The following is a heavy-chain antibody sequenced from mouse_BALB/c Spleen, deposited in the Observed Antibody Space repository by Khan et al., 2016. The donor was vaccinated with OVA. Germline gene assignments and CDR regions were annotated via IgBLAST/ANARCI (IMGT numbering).Heavy chain of an antibody. CDR3: ARTARIKY. D-gene: IGHD1-2*01. Sequence: EVQLQESGPGLVKPSQSLSLTCTVTGYSITSGYGWNWIRQFPGNQLEWMGYISYSGSTNYNPSLKSRISITRDTSKNQFFMQLNSVTTEDTATYYCARTARIKYWGQGTTLTVSA. CDR2: ISYSGST. V-gene: IGHV3-2*02. J-gene: IGHJ2*01. CDR1: GYSITSGYG.